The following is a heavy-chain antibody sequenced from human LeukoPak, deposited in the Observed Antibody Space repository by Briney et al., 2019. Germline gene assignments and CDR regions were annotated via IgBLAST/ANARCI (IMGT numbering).Heavy chain of an antibody. CDR3: ARDQSPIKSSSSWYVPADY. Sequence: ASVKVSCKASGYTFTSYYMHWVRQAPGQRLEWMGIINPSGGSTSYAQKFQGRVTMTRDMSTSTVYMELSSLRSEDTAVYYCARDQSPIKSSSSWYVPADYWGQGTLVTVSS. D-gene: IGHD6-13*01. CDR2: INPSGGST. CDR1: GYTFTSYY. V-gene: IGHV1-46*01. J-gene: IGHJ4*02.